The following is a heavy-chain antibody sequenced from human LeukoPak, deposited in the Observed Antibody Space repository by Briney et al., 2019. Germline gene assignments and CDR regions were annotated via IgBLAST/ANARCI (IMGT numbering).Heavy chain of an antibody. Sequence: PGGSLRLSCAASGFTFSSYGMHWLRQAPGKGLEWVAVISYDGSNKYYADSVKGRFTISRDNSKNTLYLQMNSLRAEDTAVYYCAKGVPGSGYLIDYWGQGTLVTVSS. V-gene: IGHV3-30*18. J-gene: IGHJ4*02. D-gene: IGHD3-22*01. CDR1: GFTFSSYG. CDR2: ISYDGSNK. CDR3: AKGVPGSGYLIDY.